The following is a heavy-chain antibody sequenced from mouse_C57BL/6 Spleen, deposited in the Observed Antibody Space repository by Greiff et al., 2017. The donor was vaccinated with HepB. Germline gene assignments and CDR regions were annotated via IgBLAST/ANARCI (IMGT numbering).Heavy chain of an antibody. CDR2: IDPENGDT. CDR1: GFNIKDDY. Sequence: EVQLQQSGAELVRPGASVKLSCTASGFNIKDDYMHWVKQRPEQGLEWIGWIDPENGDTEYASKFQGKATITADTSANPAYLQLSSLTSEDTAVYYCTKVVSTTVGAPFDYWGQGTTLTVSS. J-gene: IGHJ2*01. CDR3: TKVVSTTVGAPFDY. D-gene: IGHD1-1*01. V-gene: IGHV14-4*01.